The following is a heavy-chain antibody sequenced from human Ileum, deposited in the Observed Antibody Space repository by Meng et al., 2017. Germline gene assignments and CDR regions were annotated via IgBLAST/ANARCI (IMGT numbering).Heavy chain of an antibody. D-gene: IGHD3-22*01. CDR3: ARLPDKSGDYEIIGYYFFLLTHYGMDV. Sequence: GESLKTSCAASGFTFHHYGMSWVRQAPGKGLEWVSGINWNGYSTGYADSVKGRITISRDNAKNSLYLQMNSLSAEDTALYYCARLPDKSGDYEIIGYYFFLLTHYGMDVWGQGTTVTVSS. CDR2: INWNGYST. V-gene: IGHV3-20*04. J-gene: IGHJ6*02. CDR1: GFTFHHYG.